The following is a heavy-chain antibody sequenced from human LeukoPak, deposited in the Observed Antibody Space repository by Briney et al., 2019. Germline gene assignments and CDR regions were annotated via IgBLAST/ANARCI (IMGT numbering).Heavy chain of an antibody. D-gene: IGHD5-18*01. CDR2: INPNSGGT. Sequence: ASVKVSCKASGYTFTGYYMHWVRQAPGQGLEWMGWINPNSGGTNYAQKFQGWVTMTRDTSISTAYMELSRLRSDDTAVYYCARDGYSYSDAFDIWGQGTMVTVSS. CDR3: ARDGYSYSDAFDI. J-gene: IGHJ3*02. CDR1: GYTFTGYY. V-gene: IGHV1-2*04.